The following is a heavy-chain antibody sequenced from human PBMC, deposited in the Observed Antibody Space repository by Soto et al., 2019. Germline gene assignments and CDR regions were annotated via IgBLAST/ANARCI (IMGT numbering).Heavy chain of an antibody. CDR1: GGSISSGGYY. Sequence: SGTLSLTFTVSGGSISSGGYYWSWIRPHPGKGLEWIGYIYYSGSTYYNPSLKSRVTISVDTSKNQFSLKLSSVTAADTAVYYCARGPGIVVVAATPDTFDYWGQGTLVTVSS. V-gene: IGHV4-31*03. D-gene: IGHD2-15*01. CDR2: IYYSGST. J-gene: IGHJ4*02. CDR3: ARGPGIVVVAATPDTFDY.